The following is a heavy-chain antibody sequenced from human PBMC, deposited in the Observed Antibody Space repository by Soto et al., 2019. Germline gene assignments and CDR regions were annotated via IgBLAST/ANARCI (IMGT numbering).Heavy chain of an antibody. CDR2: INAGNGNT. Sequence: ASVKVSCKASGYTFTSHAMHWVRQAPGQRLEWMGWINAGNGNTKYSQKFQGRVTITRDTSASTAYMELSSLRSEDTAVYYCARGYQLLWTTYFDYWGQGTLVTVSS. J-gene: IGHJ4*02. CDR1: GYTFTSHA. D-gene: IGHD2-2*01. CDR3: ARGYQLLWTTYFDY. V-gene: IGHV1-3*01.